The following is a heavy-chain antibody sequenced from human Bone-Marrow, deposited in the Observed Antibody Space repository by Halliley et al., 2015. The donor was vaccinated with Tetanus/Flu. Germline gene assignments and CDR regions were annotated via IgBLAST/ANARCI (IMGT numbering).Heavy chain of an antibody. CDR2: ISDSGST. CDR3: ATERGNDDFSIWFDL. CDR1: GGSVSAYS. D-gene: IGHD4-4*01. V-gene: IGHV4-59*02. J-gene: IGHJ5*02. Sequence: TLSLTCTVSGGSVSAYSWSWIRQPPGKGLEWIGSISDSGSTDYNPTLKSRVTFSVDTSKNQLSLRLRSVTAADTAVYYCATERGNDDFSIWFDLWGQGTLVTVSS.